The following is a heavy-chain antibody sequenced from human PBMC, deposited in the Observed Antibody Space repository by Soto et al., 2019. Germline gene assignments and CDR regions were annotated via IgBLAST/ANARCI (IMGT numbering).Heavy chain of an antibody. CDR1: GFTFSSYG. V-gene: IGHV3-30*18. J-gene: IGHJ4*02. CDR2: ISYDGSNK. CDR3: PKDAPYYYDSSGYYGPFDC. Sequence: GGSLRLSCAASGFTFSSYGIHWVRQAPGKGLEWVALISYDGSNKYYADSVKGRFTISRDNSKNTLFLQLNSLRAEDTAMSYCPKDAPYYYDSSGYYGPFDCWDQDTLVAVSS. D-gene: IGHD3-22*01.